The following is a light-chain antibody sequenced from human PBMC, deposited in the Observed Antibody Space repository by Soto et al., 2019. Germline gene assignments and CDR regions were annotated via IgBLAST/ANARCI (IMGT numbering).Light chain of an antibody. V-gene: IGLV2-14*03. Sequence: QSVLTQPASGSGSPGQSITISCTGTSSDVGGYNFVTWYQQHPGEAPKLMIHDVSSRASGVPNRFSGSKSGTPASLTISGLQAEDEAEYYCCSYANSTSYVFGTGTKVTVL. CDR1: SSDVGGYNF. J-gene: IGLJ1*01. CDR3: CSYANSTSYV. CDR2: DVS.